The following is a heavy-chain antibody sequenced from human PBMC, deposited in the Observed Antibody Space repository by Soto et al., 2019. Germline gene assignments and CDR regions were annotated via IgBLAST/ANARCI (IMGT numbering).Heavy chain of an antibody. CDR2: IIPLFSST. Sequence: QVQLVQSGAEVKKPGSSVNVSCKASGGSFNSYAISWVRQAPGQGLEWLGGIIPLFSSTNYAQKFQGRLTITSDESTSTAYMDLSSLTTDDTAVYYCANTTVASYILHGMDVWGQVTTVTVSS. D-gene: IGHD4-17*01. J-gene: IGHJ6*02. CDR1: GGSFNSYA. CDR3: ANTTVASYILHGMDV. V-gene: IGHV1-69*01.